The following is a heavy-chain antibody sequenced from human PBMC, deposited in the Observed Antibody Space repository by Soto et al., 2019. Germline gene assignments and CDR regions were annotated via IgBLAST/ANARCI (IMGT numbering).Heavy chain of an antibody. V-gene: IGHV3-53*01. J-gene: IGHJ5*02. CDR3: ARGGPTYWFDP. Sequence: QVVESGGGVIQPGGSLRLSCAASGFTVSSHFMTWVRQAPGKGLEWVSVIYTGGSTYYTDSVKGRFTISRDNFKNTVYLHMNSLRAEDTALYYCARGGPTYWFDPWGQGTLVTVSS. CDR1: GFTVSSHF. CDR2: IYTGGST. D-gene: IGHD1-1*01.